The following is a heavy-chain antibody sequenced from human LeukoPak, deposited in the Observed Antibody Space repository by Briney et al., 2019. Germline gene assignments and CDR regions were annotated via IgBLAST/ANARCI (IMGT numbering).Heavy chain of an antibody. CDR3: ARGDYYAI. V-gene: IGHV3-30*04. J-gene: IGHJ3*02. CDR2: ISYDGSNK. Sequence: PGGSLRLSCAASGFTFSSYAMHWVRQAPGKGLEWVAVISYDGSNKYYADSVKGRFTISRDNSKNTLYLQMNGLRAEDTAVYYCARGDYYAIWGQGTMVTVSS. D-gene: IGHD3-10*01. CDR1: GFTFSSYA.